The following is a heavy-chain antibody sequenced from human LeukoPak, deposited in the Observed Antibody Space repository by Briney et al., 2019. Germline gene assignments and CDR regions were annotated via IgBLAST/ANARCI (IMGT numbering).Heavy chain of an antibody. CDR3: ATHSPEWRYSGYSNYYYMDL. Sequence: GASVKVSCKVSGYTLTELSMHWVRQAPGKGLEWMGGFDPKDGETIYAQKFQGRVTMTEDTSTDTAYMELSSLRSEDTAVYYCATHSPEWRYSGYSNYYYMDLWGKGTTVTVSS. CDR2: FDPKDGET. CDR1: GYTLTELS. D-gene: IGHD5-12*01. J-gene: IGHJ6*03. V-gene: IGHV1-24*01.